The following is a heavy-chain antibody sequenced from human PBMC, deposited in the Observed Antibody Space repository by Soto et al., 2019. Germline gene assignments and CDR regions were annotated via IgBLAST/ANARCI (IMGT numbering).Heavy chain of an antibody. V-gene: IGHV1-8*01. D-gene: IGHD6-19*01. CDR3: AGEYSSGWSKD. Sequence: QVQLVQSGAEVKKPGASVKVSCKASGYTFTSYDINWVRQATGQGLEWMGWMNPNSGNTGYAQKFQGRVTMTRDTSIITTYMELSSMRSEDTAVYYCAGEYSSGWSKDWGQGTLVTVSS. J-gene: IGHJ4*02. CDR2: MNPNSGNT. CDR1: GYTFTSYD.